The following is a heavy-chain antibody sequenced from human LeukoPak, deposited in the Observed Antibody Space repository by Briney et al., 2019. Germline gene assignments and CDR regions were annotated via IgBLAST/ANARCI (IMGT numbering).Heavy chain of an antibody. CDR3: ARGNYGCLDS. J-gene: IGHJ4*02. D-gene: IGHD3-10*01. CDR2: IHGGSGHT. CDR1: GYTFSSNA. V-gene: IGHV1-3*01. Sequence: GASVTVSCKASGYTFSSNALVWVRQPPGQSLEWMGWIHGGSGHTEYSRTFRGRVTLTRETSATTVYMDLSSLKSEDTALYFCARGNYGCLDSWGQGTLVTVSS.